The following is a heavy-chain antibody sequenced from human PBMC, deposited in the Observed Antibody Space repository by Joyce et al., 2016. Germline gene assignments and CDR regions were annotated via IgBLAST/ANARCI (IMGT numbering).Heavy chain of an antibody. CDR3: AKILTATYSSGWFLDH. Sequence: QVQLVESGGGVVQPGRSLRLSCAASGLTLSNYGVHWVRQAPGKGMELVVVISYDGIYKYYAGSVKGRFTSSRDKSKNTVFLEMNSLRTEDTAVYYCAKILTATYSSGWFLDHWGQGTLVTVSS. J-gene: IGHJ4*02. CDR2: ISYDGIYK. D-gene: IGHD6-25*01. V-gene: IGHV3-30*18. CDR1: GLTLSNYG.